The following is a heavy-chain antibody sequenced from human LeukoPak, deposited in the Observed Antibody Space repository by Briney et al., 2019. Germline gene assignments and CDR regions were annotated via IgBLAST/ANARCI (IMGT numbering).Heavy chain of an antibody. CDR3: ARTYYYDSSGYLNHWFDP. D-gene: IGHD3-22*01. CDR1: GGSVSSYY. J-gene: IGHJ5*02. Sequence: SETLSLTCTVSGGSVSSYYWSWIRQPPGKGLEWTGYIYDIGSTKYNPSLKSRVTMSVVTSKNQFSLKLSSVTAADTAVYHCARTYYYDSSGYLNHWFDPWGQGTLVTVSS. CDR2: IYDIGST. V-gene: IGHV4-59*08.